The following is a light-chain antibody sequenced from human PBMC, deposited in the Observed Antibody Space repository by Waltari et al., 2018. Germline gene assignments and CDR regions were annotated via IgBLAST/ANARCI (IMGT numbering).Light chain of an antibody. Sequence: QTVVTQEPSFSVSPGGTVTRTCGLSSGPVSTSYFPSRYQQTPGQAPRTLIYSTNTRSSGVPDRFSGSILGNKAALTITGAQADDESDYYCVLYMGSGSYWVFGGGTKLTVL. CDR2: STN. CDR1: SGPVSTSYF. V-gene: IGLV8-61*01. J-gene: IGLJ3*02. CDR3: VLYMGSGSYWV.